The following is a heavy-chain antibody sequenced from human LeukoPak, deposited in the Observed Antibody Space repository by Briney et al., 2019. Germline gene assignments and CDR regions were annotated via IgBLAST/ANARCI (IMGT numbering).Heavy chain of an antibody. CDR1: GFTFSSYW. Sequence: PGGSLRLSCAASGFTFSSYWMNWVRQAPGKGLVWVSRIASDGSSTTYADSVKGRFSISRDNAKNTLYLQMNSLRAEDTAVYYCVRGGTYCDSSCKGADFWGQGTLVAVSS. V-gene: IGHV3-74*01. CDR2: IASDGSST. D-gene: IGHD2/OR15-2a*01. J-gene: IGHJ4*02. CDR3: VRGGTYCDSSCKGADF.